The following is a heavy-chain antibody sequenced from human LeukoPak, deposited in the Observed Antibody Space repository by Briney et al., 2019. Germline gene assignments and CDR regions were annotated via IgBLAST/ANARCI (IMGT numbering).Heavy chain of an antibody. CDR1: GGSISSYY. J-gene: IGHJ4*02. V-gene: IGHV4-59*08. Sequence: PSETLSLACTVSGGSISSYYWSWIRQPPGKGLEWIGYINYSGSTNYNPSLKSRVTISTDTSKNQFSLKLSSVTAADTAVYYCARQDDIVGANTLVHWGQGILVTVSS. D-gene: IGHD1-26*01. CDR3: ARQDDIVGANTLVH. CDR2: INYSGST.